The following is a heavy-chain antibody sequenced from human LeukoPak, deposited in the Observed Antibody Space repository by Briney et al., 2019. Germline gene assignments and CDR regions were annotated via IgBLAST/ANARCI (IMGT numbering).Heavy chain of an antibody. D-gene: IGHD6-19*01. CDR2: IYHSGAT. V-gene: IGHV4-38-2*02. J-gene: IGHJ4*02. CDR1: GYSISSGYY. CDR3: AGIFGQWLGE. Sequence: SETLSLTCTVSGYSISSGYYWGWIRQPPGKGLEWIGSIYHSGATHYNPSLKSRLTLSVDTSKSLFSLMLSSVTAADTAVYYCAGIFGQWLGEWGQGALVTVSS.